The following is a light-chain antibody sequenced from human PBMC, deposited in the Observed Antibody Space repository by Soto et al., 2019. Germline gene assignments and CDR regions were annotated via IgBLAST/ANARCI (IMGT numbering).Light chain of an antibody. CDR2: DVT. Sequence: QSALTQPASVSGSPGQSITISCTGTSSDVGGYAHVSWYQQHPGKAPKLIIYDVTVRPSGISPRFSGSKSDNTASLAVSGLQPEDEADYYCSSYTNKDTLLFGGGTKVTVL. V-gene: IGLV2-14*03. CDR1: SSDVGGYAH. J-gene: IGLJ3*02. CDR3: SSYTNKDTLL.